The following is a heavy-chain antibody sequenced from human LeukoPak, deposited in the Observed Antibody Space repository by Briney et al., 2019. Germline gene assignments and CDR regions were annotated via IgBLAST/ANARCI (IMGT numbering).Heavy chain of an antibody. J-gene: IGHJ5*02. CDR2: IYYSGST. CDR1: GGSISSGDYY. CDR3: ARGHSEYQLLSESWFDP. Sequence: SQTLSLTCTVSGGSISSGDYYWSWIRQPPGEGLEWIGYIYYSGSTYYNPSLKSRVTISVDTSKNQFSLKLSSVTAADTAVYYCARGHSEYQLLSESWFDPWGQGTLVTVSS. D-gene: IGHD2-2*01. V-gene: IGHV4-30-4*08.